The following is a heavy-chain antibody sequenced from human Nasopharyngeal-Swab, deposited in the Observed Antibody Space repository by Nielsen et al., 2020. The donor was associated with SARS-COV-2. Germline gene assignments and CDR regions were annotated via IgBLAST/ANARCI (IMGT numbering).Heavy chain of an antibody. Sequence: SETLSLTCTVSGGSISRGGYYWSWIRQHPGKGLEWIGYIYYSGSTYYNPSLKSRVTISVDTSKNQFSLKLSSVTAADTAVYYCARDRRAQSGRGFGEPWNYYGMDVWGQGTTVTVSS. V-gene: IGHV4-31*03. CDR3: ARDRRAQSGRGFGEPWNYYGMDV. CDR2: IYYSGST. D-gene: IGHD3-10*01. CDR1: GGSISRGGYY. J-gene: IGHJ6*02.